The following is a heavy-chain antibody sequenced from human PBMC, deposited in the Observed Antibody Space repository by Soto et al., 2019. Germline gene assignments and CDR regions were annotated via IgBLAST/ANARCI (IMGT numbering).Heavy chain of an antibody. V-gene: IGHV5-51*01. CDR3: ATRGSPPLYGMGV. CDR2: IYPGDSDT. Sequence: GESRKISCKGSGYSFTSYWIGWVRQMPGKGLEWMGIIYPGDSDTRYSPSFQGQVTISADKSISTAYLQWSSLKASDTAMYSGATRGSPPLYGMGVWGQGTTVTVSS. D-gene: IGHD6-13*01. J-gene: IGHJ6*02. CDR1: GYSFTSYW.